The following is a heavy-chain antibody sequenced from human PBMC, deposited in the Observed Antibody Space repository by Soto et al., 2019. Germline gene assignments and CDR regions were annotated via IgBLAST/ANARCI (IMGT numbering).Heavy chain of an antibody. D-gene: IGHD2-2*01. V-gene: IGHV4-59*01. CDR3: ARDPAANNWFDP. CDR1: GGSISSYY. Sequence: QVQLQESGPGLVKPSETLSLTCTVSGGSISSYYWSWIRQPPGKGLEWIGYIYYSESTNYNPSLKSRVTISVDTSKNQFSLKLSSVTAADTAVYYCARDPAANNWFDPWGQGTLVTVSS. J-gene: IGHJ5*02. CDR2: IYYSEST.